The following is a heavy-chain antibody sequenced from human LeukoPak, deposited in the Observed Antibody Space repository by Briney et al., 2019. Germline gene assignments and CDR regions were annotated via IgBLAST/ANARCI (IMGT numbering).Heavy chain of an antibody. Sequence: PGGSLRLSCAASGFTVSSNYMSWVRHAPGKGLECVSILYSGGTTYYADSVKGRFTISRDNSKNTLSLQMNNVRAEDTAVYYCVIVKRNTNWFDPWGQGTLVTVSS. CDR1: GFTVSSNY. D-gene: IGHD1/OR15-1a*01. V-gene: IGHV3-53*01. CDR2: LYSGGTT. J-gene: IGHJ5*02. CDR3: VIVKRNTNWFDP.